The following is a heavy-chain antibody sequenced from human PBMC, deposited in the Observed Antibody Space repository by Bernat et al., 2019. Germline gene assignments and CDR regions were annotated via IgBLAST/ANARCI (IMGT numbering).Heavy chain of an antibody. J-gene: IGHJ6*02. CDR2: IYYSGST. Sequence: QLQLQESGPGLVKPSETLSLTCTVSGGSISSSSYYWGWIRQPPGKGLEWIGSIYYSGSTYYNPSLKSRVTISVDTSRSQFSLRLSTVTAADTAVYYCARDFPTGYSGYDYYYYGMDVWGQGTTVTVSS. D-gene: IGHD5-12*01. CDR3: ARDFPTGYSGYDYYYYGMDV. CDR1: GGSISSSSYY. V-gene: IGHV4-39*02.